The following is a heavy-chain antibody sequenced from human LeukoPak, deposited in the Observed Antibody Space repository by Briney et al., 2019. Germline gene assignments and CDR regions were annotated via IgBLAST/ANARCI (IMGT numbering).Heavy chain of an antibody. V-gene: IGHV1-69*05. Sequence: ASVKVSCKASGYTLTSYAMHWVRQAPGQGLEWMGGIIPIFGTANYAQKFQGRVTITTDESTSTAYMELSSLRSEDTAVYYCARDLRPADSSGYYPAGAFDIWGQGTMVTVSS. J-gene: IGHJ3*02. D-gene: IGHD3-22*01. CDR3: ARDLRPADSSGYYPAGAFDI. CDR2: IIPIFGTA. CDR1: GYTLTSYA.